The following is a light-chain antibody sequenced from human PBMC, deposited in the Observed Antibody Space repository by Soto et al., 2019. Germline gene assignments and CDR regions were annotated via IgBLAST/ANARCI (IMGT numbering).Light chain of an antibody. CDR3: QQLNSFPIT. CDR2: DAS. CDR1: QSISSW. V-gene: IGKV1-5*01. J-gene: IGKJ5*01. Sequence: DIRMTQSPSTLSPSVVDRVTITCRASQSISSWLAWYQQKPGRAPKLLIYDASSLESGVPSRFSGSGSGTEFTLTITSLQPEDFATYYCQQLNSFPITFGQGTRLEIK.